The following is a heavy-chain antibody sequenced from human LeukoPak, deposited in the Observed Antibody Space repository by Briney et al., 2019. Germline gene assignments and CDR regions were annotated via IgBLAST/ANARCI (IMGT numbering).Heavy chain of an antibody. CDR2: FHNSGTS. CDR3: TRGAGWLIDY. D-gene: IGHD3-16*01. V-gene: IGHV4-61*05. J-gene: IGHJ4*02. Sequence: KSSETLSLTCTVSGGSISSSSYYRGWIRQPPGKGLEWIGYFHNSGTSTYNPSLKSRVTISADTSKNQFSLKLNSLTTADTAVYYCTRGAGWLIDYWGQGILVTVSS. CDR1: GGSISSSSYY.